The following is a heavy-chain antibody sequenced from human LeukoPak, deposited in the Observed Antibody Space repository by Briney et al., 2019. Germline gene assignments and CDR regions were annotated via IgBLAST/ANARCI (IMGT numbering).Heavy chain of an antibody. D-gene: IGHD1-7*01. CDR1: GYTFTSYD. V-gene: IGHV1-8*01. CDR2: MNPNTGNT. Sequence: GASVKVSCKASGYTFTSYDIDWVRQATGQGLEWMGWMNPNTGNTAYAQKFQGRVTMTRDTSISTAYMELSSLRSEDTAVYYCARQNWNYGAYYYYMDVWGKGTTVTVSS. J-gene: IGHJ6*03. CDR3: ARQNWNYGAYYYYMDV.